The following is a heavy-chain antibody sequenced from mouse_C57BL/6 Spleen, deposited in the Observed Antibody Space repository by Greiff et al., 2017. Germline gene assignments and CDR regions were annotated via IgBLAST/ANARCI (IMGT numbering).Heavy chain of an antibody. V-gene: IGHV1-82*01. CDR1: GYAFSSSW. CDR3: ARWPFDY. Sequence: VQLQQSGPELVKPGASVKISCKASGYAFSSSWMNWVKQRPGKGLEWIGRIYPGDGDTNYNGKFKGKATLTADKSSSTAYMQLSSLTSEDSAVYFCARWPFDYWGQGTTLTVSS. J-gene: IGHJ2*01. CDR2: IYPGDGDT.